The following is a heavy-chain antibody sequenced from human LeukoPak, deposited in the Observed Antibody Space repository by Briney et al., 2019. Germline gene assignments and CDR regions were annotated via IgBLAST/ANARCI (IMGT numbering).Heavy chain of an antibody. D-gene: IGHD3-16*02. CDR1: GFAFSSYA. CDR2: ISCSGGST. CDR3: AKTPYDYVWGSYRPPGAFDI. Sequence: GGSLRLSFAASGFAFSSYAMSWVRQAPGKGREWVSAISCSGGSTYYAGSVKGRFTISRDNSKNTLYLQMNSLRAEDTAVYYCAKTPYDYVWGSYRPPGAFDIWGQGTMVTVSS. J-gene: IGHJ3*02. V-gene: IGHV3-23*01.